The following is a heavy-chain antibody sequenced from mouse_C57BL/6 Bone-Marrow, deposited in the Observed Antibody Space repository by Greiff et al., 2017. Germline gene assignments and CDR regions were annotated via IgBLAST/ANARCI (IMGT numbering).Heavy chain of an antibody. CDR2: ISSGSSTI. CDR3: ARPYFDY. CDR1: GFTFSDYG. V-gene: IGHV5-17*01. Sequence: EVKVEESGGGLVKPGGSLKLSCAASGFTFSDYGMHWVRQAPEKGLEWVAYISSGSSTIYYADTVKGRFTISRDNAKNTLFLQMTILRSEDTAMYYCARPYFDYWGQGTTLTVSS. J-gene: IGHJ2*01.